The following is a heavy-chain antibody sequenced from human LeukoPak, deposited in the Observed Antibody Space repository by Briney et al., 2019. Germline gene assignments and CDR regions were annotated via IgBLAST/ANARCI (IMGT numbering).Heavy chain of an antibody. D-gene: IGHD3-10*01. CDR3: ANENCYGSGSYADH. Sequence: QAGRSLRLSCAASGFTFNNYGMHWVRQAPGKGLEWVAIISYDGSNTYYADSVKGRFSISRDNSKNTLYLQMNSLRAEDTAVYYCANENCYGSGSYADHWGQGTLVTVSS. J-gene: IGHJ4*02. V-gene: IGHV3-30*18. CDR2: ISYDGSNT. CDR1: GFTFNNYG.